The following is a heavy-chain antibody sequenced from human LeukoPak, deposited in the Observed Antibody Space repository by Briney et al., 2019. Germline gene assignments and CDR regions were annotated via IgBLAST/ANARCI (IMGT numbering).Heavy chain of an antibody. D-gene: IGHD3-10*01. V-gene: IGHV3-23*01. CDR1: GFSFSNYA. CDR2: ISGNGRST. CDR3: ARAPGSYYYGSGSYYGNYFDY. Sequence: GGSLRLSCAASGFSFSNYAMSWVRQAPGKGLDWVSVISGNGRSTYYADSVKGRFTISRDNSKNTLYLQMNSLRAEDTAVYYCARAPGSYYYGSGSYYGNYFDYWGQGTLVTVSS. J-gene: IGHJ4*02.